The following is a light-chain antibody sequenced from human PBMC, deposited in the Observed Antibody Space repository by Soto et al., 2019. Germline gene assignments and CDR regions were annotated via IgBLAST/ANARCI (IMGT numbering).Light chain of an antibody. CDR2: SNN. CDR1: SSNIGGNT. CDR3: ATWDDSLNGL. Sequence: QSVLTQPPSASGTPGQSVTISCSGSSSNIGGNTVSWYQQLPGTAPKLLIYSNNQRPSGVPDRFSGSKSGTSASLAISGLQSEDEADYYCATWDDSLNGLFGGGTKLTV. V-gene: IGLV1-44*01. J-gene: IGLJ2*01.